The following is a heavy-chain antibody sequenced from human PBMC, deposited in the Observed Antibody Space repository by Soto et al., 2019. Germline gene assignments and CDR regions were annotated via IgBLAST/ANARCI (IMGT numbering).Heavy chain of an antibody. Sequence: ASVKVSCKASGYTFTSYGISWVRQAPGQGLEWMGWISAYNGNTNYAQKLQGRVTMTTDTSTSTAYMELRSLRSDDTAVYYCARGNYDILTSYYRDRYFDYWGQGTLDTVSS. CDR3: ARGNYDILTSYYRDRYFDY. D-gene: IGHD3-9*01. CDR1: GYTFTSYG. J-gene: IGHJ4*02. V-gene: IGHV1-18*01. CDR2: ISAYNGNT.